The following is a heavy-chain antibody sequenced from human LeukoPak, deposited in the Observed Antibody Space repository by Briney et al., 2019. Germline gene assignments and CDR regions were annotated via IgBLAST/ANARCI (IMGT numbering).Heavy chain of an antibody. V-gene: IGHV3-21*04. D-gene: IGHD1-26*01. Sequence: GGSLRLSCAASGFTFSSYSMNWVRQAPGKGLEWVSSISSSSSYIYYADSVKGRFTISRDNSKNSLYLQMNSLRTEDTALYYCAKEGGGRPFDYWGQGTLVTVSS. CDR3: AKEGGGRPFDY. J-gene: IGHJ4*02. CDR2: ISSSSSYI. CDR1: GFTFSSYS.